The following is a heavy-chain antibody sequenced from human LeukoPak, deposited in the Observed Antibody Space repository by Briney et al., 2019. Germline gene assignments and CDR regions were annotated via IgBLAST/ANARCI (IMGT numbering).Heavy chain of an antibody. CDR1: GGSISSYY. CDR2: ICYSGST. V-gene: IGHV4-59*08. CDR3: ARLNWNYGGRDNWFDP. J-gene: IGHJ5*02. D-gene: IGHD1-7*01. Sequence: SETLSLTCTVSGGSISSYYWSRIRQPPGKGLEWIGYICYSGSTNYNPSLKSRITISVDTSKNQFSLKLSSVTAADTAVYYCARLNWNYGGRDNWFDPWGQGTLVTVSS.